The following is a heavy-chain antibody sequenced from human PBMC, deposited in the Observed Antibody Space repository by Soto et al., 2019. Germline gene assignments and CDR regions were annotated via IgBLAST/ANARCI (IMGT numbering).Heavy chain of an antibody. Sequence: GASVKVSCKASGGTFSSYAISWVRQAPGQGLEWMGGIIPIFGTANYAQKFQGRVTITADESTSTAYMELSSLRSEDTAVYYCARAVGATSSYYYYGMDVWGQGTTVTVSS. CDR2: IIPIFGTA. D-gene: IGHD1-26*01. CDR1: GGTFSSYA. V-gene: IGHV1-69*13. CDR3: ARAVGATSSYYYYGMDV. J-gene: IGHJ6*02.